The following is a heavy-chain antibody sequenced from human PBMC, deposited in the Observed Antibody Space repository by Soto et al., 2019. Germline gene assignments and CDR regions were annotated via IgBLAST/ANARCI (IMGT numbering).Heavy chain of an antibody. V-gene: IGHV4-30-2*01. CDR2: IYHSGST. CDR1: GGSISSGGYS. CDR3: ARVAGDYYISGAFDI. Sequence: SETLSLTCAVSGGSISSGGYSWSWIRQPPGKGLEWIGYIYHSGSTYYNPSLKSRVTISVDRSKNQFSLKLSSVTAADTAVYYCARVAGDYYISGAFDIWGQGTMVTVSS. J-gene: IGHJ3*02. D-gene: IGHD4-17*01.